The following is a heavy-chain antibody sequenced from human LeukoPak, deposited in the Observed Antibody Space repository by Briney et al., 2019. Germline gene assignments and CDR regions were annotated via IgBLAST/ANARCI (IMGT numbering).Heavy chain of an antibody. Sequence: SVKVSCKASGYTFTTYGISWVRQAPGQGLEWMGRIIPILGIANYAQKFQGRVTITADKSTSTAYMELSSLRSEDTAVYYCARDSSGYYFDYWGQGTLVTVSS. D-gene: IGHD3-22*01. CDR2: IIPILGIA. CDR1: GYTFTTYG. J-gene: IGHJ4*02. CDR3: ARDSSGYYFDY. V-gene: IGHV1-69*04.